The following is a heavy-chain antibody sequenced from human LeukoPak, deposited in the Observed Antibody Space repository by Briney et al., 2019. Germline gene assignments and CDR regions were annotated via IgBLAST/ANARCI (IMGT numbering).Heavy chain of an antibody. J-gene: IGHJ6*03. CDR1: GGSFNGYY. V-gene: IGHV4-34*01. CDR2: IYYSGST. CDR3: ASFYCSGGSCYQYYYYYYMDV. D-gene: IGHD2-15*01. Sequence: SETLSLTCAVYGGSFNGYYWSWIRQPPGEGLEWIGSIYYSGSTYSNPSLKSRVTISVDTSKNQFSLKLSSVTAADTAVYYCASFYCSGGSCYQYYYYYYMDVWGKGTTVTISS.